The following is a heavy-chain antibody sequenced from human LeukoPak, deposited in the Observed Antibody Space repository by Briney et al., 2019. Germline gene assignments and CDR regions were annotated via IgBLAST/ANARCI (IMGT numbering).Heavy chain of an antibody. CDR3: ASYDFWSGYQDY. D-gene: IGHD3-3*01. J-gene: IGHJ4*02. V-gene: IGHV4-59*01. CDR2: IYYSGST. CDR1: GGSFSGYY. Sequence: PSETLSLTCAVYGGSFSGYYWSWIRQPPGKGLEWIGYIYYSGSTNYNPSLKSRVAISVDTSKNQFSLKLSSVTAADTAVYYCASYDFWSGYQDYWGQGTLVTVSS.